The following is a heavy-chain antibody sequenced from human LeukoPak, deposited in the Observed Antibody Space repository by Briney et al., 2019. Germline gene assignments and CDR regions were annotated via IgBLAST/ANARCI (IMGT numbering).Heavy chain of an antibody. J-gene: IGHJ6*02. V-gene: IGHV3-9*01. CDR2: SSWNSGSI. Sequence: GRSLRVSRVGSGFTFDEYAMHWVRPPAGKDLAGVSGSSWNSGSIGYADSVKRRFTISRDNAKNSLYLQMNSLRAEDTALYYCAKSSGTNYYYYGMDVWGQGTTVTVSS. CDR3: AKSSGTNYYYYGMDV. CDR1: GFTFDEYA.